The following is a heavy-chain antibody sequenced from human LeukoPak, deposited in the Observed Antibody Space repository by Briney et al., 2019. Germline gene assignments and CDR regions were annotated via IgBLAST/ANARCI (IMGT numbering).Heavy chain of an antibody. CDR1: GYTFTSYG. Sequence: ASVKVSCKASGYTFTSYGISWVRQAPGQGLEWLGWICAYNGNTYCAQKFEGRVTMTTDTSTRTAYMVLRSLRSDATAVYYCARGRGQYFDWLLPRDDYYRMDVWGQGTTVTVSS. CDR3: ARGRGQYFDWLLPRDDYYRMDV. V-gene: IGHV1-18*01. CDR2: ICAYNGNT. J-gene: IGHJ6*02. D-gene: IGHD3-9*01.